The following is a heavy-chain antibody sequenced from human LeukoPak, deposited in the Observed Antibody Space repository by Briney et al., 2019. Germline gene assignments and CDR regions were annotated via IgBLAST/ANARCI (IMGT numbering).Heavy chain of an antibody. CDR2: IYSGGST. Sequence: PGGSLRLSCAASGFTVSSNYMSWVRQAPGKGLEWVSVIYSGGSTYYADSVKGRFTISRDNSKNTLYLQMNSLRAEDTAVYYCAKVGAVAGTETYYFDYWGQGTLVTVSS. D-gene: IGHD6-19*01. J-gene: IGHJ4*02. CDR3: AKVGAVAGTETYYFDY. V-gene: IGHV3-53*01. CDR1: GFTVSSNY.